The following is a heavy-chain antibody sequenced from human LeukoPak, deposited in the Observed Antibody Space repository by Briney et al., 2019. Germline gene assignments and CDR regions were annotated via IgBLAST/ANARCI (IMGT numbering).Heavy chain of an antibody. CDR2: IYYSGST. D-gene: IGHD6-13*01. CDR1: GGSFSGYY. CDR3: ARTTEAHSWRTRYYDYYMDV. Sequence: SETLSLTCAVYGGSFSGYYWSWIRQPPGKGLEWIGYIYYSGSTNYNPSLKSRVNISVDTYKNQYSQKQSSVTAADTSVYYCARTTEAHSWRTRYYDYYMDVWGKGTTVTVSS. V-gene: IGHV4-59*13. J-gene: IGHJ6*03.